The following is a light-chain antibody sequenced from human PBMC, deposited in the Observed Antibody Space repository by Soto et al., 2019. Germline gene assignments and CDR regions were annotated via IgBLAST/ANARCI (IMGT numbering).Light chain of an antibody. CDR2: GAS. Sequence: EIGLSQSPGTLSLYTGERATLSCRASQSVSRSYIAWYQQKPGQAPRLLIYGASRRATGIPDRFSGGGSETDFTLTISRLEPEDFAVYYCQQYSRSPLTFGQGSKV. CDR1: QSVSRSY. V-gene: IGKV3-20*01. CDR3: QQYSRSPLT. J-gene: IGKJ1*01.